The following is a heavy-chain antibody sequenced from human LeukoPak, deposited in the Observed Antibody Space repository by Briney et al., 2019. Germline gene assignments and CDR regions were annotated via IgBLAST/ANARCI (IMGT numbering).Heavy chain of an antibody. CDR2: ISSSSSTI. CDR3: ARGTPSSSGWLYYGMDV. Sequence: PGGSLRLSCAASGFTFSSYSMNWVRQAPGKGLEWVSYISSSSSTIYYADSVKGRFTISRDNSKNTLYRQMNSLRAEDTAVYYCARGTPSSSGWLYYGMDVWGQGTTVTVSS. CDR1: GFTFSSYS. V-gene: IGHV3-48*01. J-gene: IGHJ6*02. D-gene: IGHD6-19*01.